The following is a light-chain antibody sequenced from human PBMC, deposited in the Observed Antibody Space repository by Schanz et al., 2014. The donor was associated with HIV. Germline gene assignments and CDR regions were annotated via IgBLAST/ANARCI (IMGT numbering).Light chain of an antibody. J-gene: IGKJ4*01. CDR2: ATS. CDR3: HFFGNSGGT. CDR1: QRLSSAY. V-gene: IGKV3-20*01. Sequence: ETVLTQSPGSLSLSPGGRATLSCGASQRLSSAYLAWYQQKRNQPPRLVIYATSTRAVGIPDRFSGTGSGTDFTLTISRLEPEDFAVYYCHFFGNSGGTFGGGTKVEI.